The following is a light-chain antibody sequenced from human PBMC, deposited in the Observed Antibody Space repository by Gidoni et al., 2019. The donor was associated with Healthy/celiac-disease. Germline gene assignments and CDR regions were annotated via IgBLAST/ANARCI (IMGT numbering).Light chain of an antibody. J-gene: IGKJ2*01. V-gene: IGKV3-20*01. CDR2: GAS. CDR3: QQYGSSSYT. CDR1: QSVSSNY. Sequence: EIVLTQSPGTLSLSTGERATLSCSASQSVSSNYLAWYQQKPGQAPRLLIYGASSRATGIPDRFSGSGSGTDFTLTISRLEPEDFAVYYCQQYGSSSYTFGQGTKLEIK.